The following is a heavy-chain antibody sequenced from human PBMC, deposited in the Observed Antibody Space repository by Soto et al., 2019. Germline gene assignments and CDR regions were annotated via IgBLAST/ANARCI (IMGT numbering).Heavy chain of an antibody. J-gene: IGHJ4*02. V-gene: IGHV3-30*03. CDR3: AIVLYGGSSRFDY. Sequence: QVQLVESGGGVVQPGRSLRLSCVASGFTFSNNGIHWVRQAPGKGLEWVAVISSDGSKKYYADSVKGRFTMSRDDSKTTLYLQMNSLRAEDTAVYYCAIVLYGGSSRFDYWGQGTLVSVSS. CDR2: ISSDGSKK. CDR1: GFTFSNNG. D-gene: IGHD2-15*01.